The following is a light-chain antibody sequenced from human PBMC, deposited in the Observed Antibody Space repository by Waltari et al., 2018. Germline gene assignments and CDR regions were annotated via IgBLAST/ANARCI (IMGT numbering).Light chain of an antibody. Sequence: HSVLPPPHSASGTPGLRAPIPCSGRSPNLGSNYVSSYQQLPGTAPKLLINRNNQRPSGIPDRFSGSKSGTSASLAISGLRSEDEADYYCAAWDDSLSVWVFGGGTKLTVL. CDR2: RNN. V-gene: IGLV1-47*01. CDR1: SPNLGSNY. CDR3: AAWDDSLSVWV. J-gene: IGLJ3*02.